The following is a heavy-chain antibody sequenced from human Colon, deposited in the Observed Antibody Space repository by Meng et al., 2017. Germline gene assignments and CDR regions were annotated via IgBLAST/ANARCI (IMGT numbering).Heavy chain of an antibody. J-gene: IGHJ4*02. D-gene: IGHD1-26*01. CDR2: ISGRGGDT. CDR3: VRDRIRGSGGYCDY. CDR1: GFPFSSYA. V-gene: IGHV3-23*01. Sequence: GGPLRLSCAASGFPFSSYAVSWVRQAPGRGLEWVSSISGRGGDTYYVDSVKGRFTISRDNSNNTLYLQMNSLRPEDTAVYYCVRDRIRGSGGYCDYWGQGTLVTVSS.